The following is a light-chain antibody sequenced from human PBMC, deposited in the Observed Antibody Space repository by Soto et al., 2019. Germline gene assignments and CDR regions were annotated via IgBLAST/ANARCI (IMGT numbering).Light chain of an antibody. CDR3: QQYEDLPLT. V-gene: IGKV1-33*01. J-gene: IGKJ4*01. Sequence: DIQMTQSPSSLSASVGDRVTITCQASQDISNYLNWYQQKPGKAPKLLIFDASNVETGVTSRFSGSGSVTDFTFTIHSLQPEDAATYYCQQYEDLPLTFGGGTK. CDR2: DAS. CDR1: QDISNY.